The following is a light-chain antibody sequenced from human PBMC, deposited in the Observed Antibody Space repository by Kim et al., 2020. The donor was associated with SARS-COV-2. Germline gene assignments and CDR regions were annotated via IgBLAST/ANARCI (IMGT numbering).Light chain of an antibody. J-gene: IGLJ1*01. CDR2: DVS. CDR3: CSYAGNYTFV. V-gene: IGLV2-11*01. CDR1: SSDVGGYNY. Sequence: GQSVTISCTGTSSDVGGYNYVSWHQQNPGKAPKLMISDVSKRPSGVPGRFSGSKSGNTASLTISGLQAEDEADYYCCSYAGNYTFVFGSGTKVTVL.